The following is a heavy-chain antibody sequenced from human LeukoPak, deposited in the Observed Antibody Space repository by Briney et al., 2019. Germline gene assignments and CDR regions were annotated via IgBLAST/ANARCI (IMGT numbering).Heavy chain of an antibody. D-gene: IGHD2-15*01. CDR2: IRGSGGST. Sequence: GWSLRLSCAASGFTFSSYAMSWVRQAPGPGLEWVSAIRGSGGSTYYADSVQGRFTISRDKSKNTLYLQMNSLRAEDTAVYYCAKDADIVVVVAADFDYWGQGTLVTVSS. J-gene: IGHJ4*02. CDR3: AKDADIVVVVAADFDY. V-gene: IGHV3-23*01. CDR1: GFTFSSYA.